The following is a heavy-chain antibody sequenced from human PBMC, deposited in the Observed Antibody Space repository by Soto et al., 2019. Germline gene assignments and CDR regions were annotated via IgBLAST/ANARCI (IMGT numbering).Heavy chain of an antibody. V-gene: IGHV3-43*01. CDR3: AKTYTGYDPYYFDY. CDR1: GFTFDDYV. CDR2: ISWDVDSA. Sequence: DVQLVESGGLVVQPGGSLRLSCAASGFTFDDYVMHWVRQPPGKGLEWVSLISWDVDSADYADSVRGRFTVSRDNSKNSLYLQMNSLRPEDTAFYYCAKTYTGYDPYYFDYWGQGTLVTVSS. D-gene: IGHD5-12*01. J-gene: IGHJ4*02.